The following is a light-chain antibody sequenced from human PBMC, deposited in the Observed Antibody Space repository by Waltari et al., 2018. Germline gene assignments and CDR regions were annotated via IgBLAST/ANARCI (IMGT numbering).Light chain of an antibody. CDR1: QSVGTW. V-gene: IGKV1-5*03. CDR3: QQYSSFST. Sequence: DIQMTQSPSTLSASVGDRVTITCRASQSVGTWLAWCQHKPGNAPKLLIYMALSLESGIPSSISCSGSETEFALTISNLQHDDFATYSCQQYSSFSTFGQGTKVEF. J-gene: IGKJ2*01. CDR2: MAL.